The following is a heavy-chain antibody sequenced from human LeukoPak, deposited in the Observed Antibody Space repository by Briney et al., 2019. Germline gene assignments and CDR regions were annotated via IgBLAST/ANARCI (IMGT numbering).Heavy chain of an antibody. Sequence: SETLSLTCSVSGGSISNYYWSWIRQPPGQGLEWIGYIYYSGSTSYNPSLKSRVTISVDTSKNQFSLKLNSVTAADTAVYYCARDGSAYYYLKNWGQGALVTVSS. CDR1: GGSISNYY. CDR2: IYYSGST. D-gene: IGHD3-22*01. V-gene: IGHV4-59*12. J-gene: IGHJ4*02. CDR3: ARDGSAYYYLKN.